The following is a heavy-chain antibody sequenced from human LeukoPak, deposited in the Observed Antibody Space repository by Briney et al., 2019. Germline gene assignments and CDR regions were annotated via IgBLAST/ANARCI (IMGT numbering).Heavy chain of an antibody. CDR2: FSGSGGST. CDR3: AKDRVMVRGVNYYFDY. Sequence: PSGGSLRLSCAASGSTFSTNAWTWARKAPGKGLKWAPAFSGSGGSTYYADSVKGWFTISRDNSKNTLYLQMNSLRAEDTAVYYCAKDRVMVRGVNYYFDYWGQGTLVTVSS. J-gene: IGHJ4*02. V-gene: IGHV3-23*01. CDR1: GSTFSTNA. D-gene: IGHD3-10*01.